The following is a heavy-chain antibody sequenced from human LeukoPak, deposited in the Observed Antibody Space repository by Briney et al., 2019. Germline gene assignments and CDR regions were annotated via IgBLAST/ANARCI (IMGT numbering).Heavy chain of an antibody. J-gene: IGHJ5*02. CDR1: GYTFTSYA. D-gene: IGHD3-10*01. CDR2: INAGNGNT. Sequence: ASVKVSCKASGYTFTSYAMHWVRQAPGQRREGMGWINAGNGNTKYSQKFQGRVTITRDTSASTAYMELSSLRSEDTAVYYCARRLVRGDWFDPWGQGTLVTVSS. V-gene: IGHV1-3*01. CDR3: ARRLVRGDWFDP.